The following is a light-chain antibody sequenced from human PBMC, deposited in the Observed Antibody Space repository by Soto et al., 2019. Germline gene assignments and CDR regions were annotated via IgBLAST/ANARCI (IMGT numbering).Light chain of an antibody. CDR2: LNSDGSH. CDR3: QTWGTGIPNVL. J-gene: IGLJ2*01. V-gene: IGLV4-69*01. Sequence: QAVVTQSPSASASLGASVKLTCTLSSGHSSYAIAWHQQQPEKGPRYLMKLNSDGSHSKGDGIPDRFSGSSSGAERYLTICSLQSEDEADYYCQTWGTGIPNVLFGGGTKLTVL. CDR1: SGHSSYA.